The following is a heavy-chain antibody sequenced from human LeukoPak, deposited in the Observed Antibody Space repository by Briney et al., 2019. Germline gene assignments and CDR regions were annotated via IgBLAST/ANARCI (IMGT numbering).Heavy chain of an antibody. CDR3: ATEADDGTYGGWFDP. J-gene: IGHJ5*02. CDR2: IYYSGST. Sequence: SETLSLTCTVSGGSISSYYWSWIRQPPGKGLEWIGYIYYSGSTNYNPSLKSRVTISVDTSKNQFSLKLSSVTAADTAVYYCATEADDGTYGGWFDPWGQGTQVTVSS. V-gene: IGHV4-59*01. CDR1: GGSISSYY. D-gene: IGHD4-17*01.